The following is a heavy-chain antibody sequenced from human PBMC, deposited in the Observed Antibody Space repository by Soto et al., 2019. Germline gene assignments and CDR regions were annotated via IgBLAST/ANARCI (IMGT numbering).Heavy chain of an antibody. D-gene: IGHD4-17*01. CDR3: AKSLYGGNDY. Sequence: EVQLLESGGGLVQPGGSLRLSCAASGFSFSVYAMSWVRQAPGKGLESVSSISGRGTTTSYADSVKGRFTISRDNSKNTLYLQMNSLRVEDTAVYYCAKSLYGGNDYSGQGTLVTVSP. J-gene: IGHJ4*02. CDR2: ISGRGTTT. CDR1: GFSFSVYA. V-gene: IGHV3-23*01.